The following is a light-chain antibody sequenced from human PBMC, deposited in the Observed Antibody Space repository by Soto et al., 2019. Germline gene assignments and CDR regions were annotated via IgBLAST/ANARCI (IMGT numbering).Light chain of an antibody. V-gene: IGLV1-40*01. CDR1: SSNTGAPYD. Sequence: QSVLTQPPSVSGAPGQSVTISCTGSSSNTGAPYDVHWYQQLPGRAPKLLISGNTNRPSGVPDRFSGSKSDTSASLAISGLQAEDEADYYCQSYDFSLRSSVFGGGTKLTVL. J-gene: IGLJ2*01. CDR2: GNT. CDR3: QSYDFSLRSSV.